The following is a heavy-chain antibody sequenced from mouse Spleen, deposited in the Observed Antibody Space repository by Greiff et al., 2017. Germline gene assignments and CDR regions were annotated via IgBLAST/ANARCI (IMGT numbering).Heavy chain of an antibody. J-gene: IGHJ4*01. D-gene: IGHD2-1*01. V-gene: IGHV2-6-4*01. CDR2: IWGGGST. CDR1: GFSLSRYS. CDR3: ASLSTTDYAMDY. Sequence: VQGVESGPGLVAPSQTLSITCTVSGFSLSRYSVHWVRQPPGKGLEWLGMIWGGGSTDYNSALKSRLSISKDNSKSQVFLKMNSLQTDDTAMYYCASLSTTDYAMDYWGQETSVTVSS.